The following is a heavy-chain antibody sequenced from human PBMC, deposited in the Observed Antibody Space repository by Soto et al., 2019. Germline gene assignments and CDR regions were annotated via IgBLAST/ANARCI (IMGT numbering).Heavy chain of an antibody. Sequence: ASVKVSCKASGYTFTSYGISWMRQAPGQGLEWMGWISAYNGNTNYAQKLQGRVTMTTDTSTSTAYMELRSLRSDDTAVYYCARVSPYYGSGSYYRHTYYFDYWGQGTLVTVSS. CDR2: ISAYNGNT. CDR3: ARVSPYYGSGSYYRHTYYFDY. D-gene: IGHD3-10*01. J-gene: IGHJ4*02. V-gene: IGHV1-18*04. CDR1: GYTFTSYG.